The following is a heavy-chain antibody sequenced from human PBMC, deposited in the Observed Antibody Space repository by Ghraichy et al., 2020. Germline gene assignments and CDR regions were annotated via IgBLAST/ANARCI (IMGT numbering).Heavy chain of an antibody. V-gene: IGHV4-30-4*01. CDR1: GGSISSGDYY. D-gene: IGHD3-3*01. CDR3: ARSVYDFWSGYPAEYFQH. Sequence: SETLSLTCTVSGGSISSGDYYWSWIRQPPGKGLEWIGYIYYSGSTYYNPSLKSRVTISVDTSKNQFSLKLSSVTAADTAVYYCARSVYDFWSGYPAEYFQHWGQGTLVTVSS. CDR2: IYYSGST. J-gene: IGHJ1*01.